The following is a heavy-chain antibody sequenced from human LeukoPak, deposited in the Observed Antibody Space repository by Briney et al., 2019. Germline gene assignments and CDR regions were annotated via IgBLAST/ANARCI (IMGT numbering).Heavy chain of an antibody. V-gene: IGHV3-64*01. CDR1: GFTFSSYA. CDR2: ISSNGGST. D-gene: IGHD3-22*01. J-gene: IGHJ6*02. CDR3: ARGTAYYYDSSGTDV. Sequence: GGSLRLSCAASGFTFSSYAMHWVRQAPGKGLEYVSAISSNGGSTYYANSVKGRFTISRDNSKNTLYLQMGSLRAEGMAVYYCARGTAYYYDSSGTDVWGQGTTVTVSS.